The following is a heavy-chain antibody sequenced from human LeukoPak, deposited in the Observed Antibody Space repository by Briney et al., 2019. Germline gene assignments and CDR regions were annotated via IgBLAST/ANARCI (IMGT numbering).Heavy chain of an antibody. CDR1: GVSTVSYY. J-gene: IGHJ4*02. D-gene: IGHD5-12*01. Sequence: SETLSLTCTVSGVSTVSYYWSWIRQPPGKGLEWLGYIYYNGSTNYNPSLKSRVTISVDTSKNQFSLKLSSVTAADTAMYYCARVSGYDWESFYDYWGQGSLVTVSS. CDR2: IYYNGST. CDR3: ARVSGYDWESFYDY. V-gene: IGHV4-59*01.